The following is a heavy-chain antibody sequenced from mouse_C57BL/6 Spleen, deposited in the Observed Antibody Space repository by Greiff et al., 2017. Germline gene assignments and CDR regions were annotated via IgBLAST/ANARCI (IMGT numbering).Heavy chain of an antibody. D-gene: IGHD2-2*01. Sequence: VQLQQSGPELVKPGASVKLSCKASGYTFTSYDINWVKQRPGQGLEWIGWIYPRDGSTKYNEKFKGKATLTVDTSSSTAYMELHSLTSEDSAVYFCARDYGYDDYYAMDYWGQGTSVTVSS. CDR3: ARDYGYDDYYAMDY. CDR2: IYPRDGST. CDR1: GYTFTSYD. V-gene: IGHV1-85*01. J-gene: IGHJ4*01.